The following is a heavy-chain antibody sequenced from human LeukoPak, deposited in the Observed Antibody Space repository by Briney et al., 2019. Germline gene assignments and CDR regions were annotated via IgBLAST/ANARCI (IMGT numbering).Heavy chain of an antibody. CDR1: GGSISSSSYY. CDR2: IYYSGNT. Sequence: PSETLSLTCTVSGGSISSSSYYWGWIRQPPGKGLEWIGSIYYSGNTYYNPSLKSRVTISLDTSRSHFSLELVSVTAADTAIYYCARYHNGYDDYWGQGTLVTVSS. V-gene: IGHV4-39*07. D-gene: IGHD5-12*01. J-gene: IGHJ4*02. CDR3: ARYHNGYDDY.